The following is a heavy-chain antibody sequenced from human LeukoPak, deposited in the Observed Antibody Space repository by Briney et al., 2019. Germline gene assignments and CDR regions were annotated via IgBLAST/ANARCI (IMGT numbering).Heavy chain of an antibody. V-gene: IGHV1-69*01. CDR2: IIPIFGTA. CDR3: ARLYQLHAGPFDY. CDR1: GGTFSSYA. J-gene: IGHJ4*02. Sequence: SVKVSRKASGGTFSSYAISWVRQAPGQGLEWMGGIIPIFGTANYAQKFQGRVTITADESTSTAYMELSSLRSEDTAVYYCARLYQLHAGPFDYWGQGTLVTVSS. D-gene: IGHD2-2*01.